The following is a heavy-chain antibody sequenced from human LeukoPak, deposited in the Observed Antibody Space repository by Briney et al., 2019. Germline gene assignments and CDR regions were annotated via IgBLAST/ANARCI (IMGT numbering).Heavy chain of an antibody. CDR3: ARDAYCSGGSCYVY. J-gene: IGHJ4*02. Sequence: GGSLRLSCAASGFTFSSYAMHWVRQAPGKGLEGVANINQGGSEKNYVDSVKGRFTISRDNAENSLDLQMNSLRAEDTAVYYCARDAYCSGGSCYVYWGQGTLVTVSS. CDR1: GFTFSSYA. D-gene: IGHD2-15*01. V-gene: IGHV3-7*01. CDR2: INQGGSEK.